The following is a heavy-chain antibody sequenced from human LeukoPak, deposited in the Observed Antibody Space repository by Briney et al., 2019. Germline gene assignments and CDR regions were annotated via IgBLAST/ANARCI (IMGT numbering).Heavy chain of an antibody. J-gene: IGHJ4*02. CDR1: GGSISSSSYY. D-gene: IGHD2-2*02. CDR3: ARGVGVVVPAAIEYYFDY. CDR2: IYHSGST. V-gene: IGHV4-39*07. Sequence: SETLSLTCTVSGGSISSSSYYWGWIRQPPGKGLEWIGYIYHSGSTYYNPSLKSRVTISVDRSKNQFSLKLSSVTAADTAVYYCARGVGVVVPAAIEYYFDYWGQGTLVTVSS.